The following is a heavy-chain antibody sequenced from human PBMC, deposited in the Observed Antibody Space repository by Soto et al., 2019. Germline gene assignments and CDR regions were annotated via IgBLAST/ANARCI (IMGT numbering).Heavy chain of an antibody. Sequence: GESLKISCKGSGYSFTSYWIGWVRQMPGKGLEWMGIIYPGDSDTRYSPSFQGQVTISADKSISTAYLQWGSLKASDTAMYYCARLPLDGSYSNYYFDYWGQGTLVTVSS. CDR2: IYPGDSDT. CDR1: GYSFTSYW. CDR3: ARLPLDGSYSNYYFDY. D-gene: IGHD4-4*01. J-gene: IGHJ4*02. V-gene: IGHV5-51*01.